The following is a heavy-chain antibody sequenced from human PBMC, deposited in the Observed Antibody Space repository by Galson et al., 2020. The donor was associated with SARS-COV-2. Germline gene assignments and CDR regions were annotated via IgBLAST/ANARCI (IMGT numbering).Heavy chain of an antibody. V-gene: IGHV3-30*04. Sequence: GGSLRLSCAASGFTFSSYAMHWVRQAPGKGLEWVAVISYDGSNKYYADSVKGRFTISRDNSKNTLYLQMNSLRAEDTAVYYCARDFPYILAAGVFDYWGKGTMVNVSS. J-gene: IGHJ4*02. CDR2: ISYDGSNK. D-gene: IGHD1-1*01. CDR3: ARDFPYILAAGVFDY. CDR1: GFTFSSYA.